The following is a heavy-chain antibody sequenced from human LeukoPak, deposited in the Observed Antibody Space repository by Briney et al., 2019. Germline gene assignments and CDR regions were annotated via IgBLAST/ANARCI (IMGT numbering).Heavy chain of an antibody. V-gene: IGHV1-69*04. J-gene: IGHJ3*02. CDR2: IIPILGIA. CDR3: ARSKTYYYDSSGFDAFDI. D-gene: IGHD3-22*01. Sequence: SVKVSFKASGGTFSSYAISWVRQAPGQGLEWMGRIIPILGIANYAQKFQGRVTITADKSTSTAYMELSSLRSEDTAVYYCARSKTYYYDSSGFDAFDIWGQGTMVTVSS. CDR1: GGTFSSYA.